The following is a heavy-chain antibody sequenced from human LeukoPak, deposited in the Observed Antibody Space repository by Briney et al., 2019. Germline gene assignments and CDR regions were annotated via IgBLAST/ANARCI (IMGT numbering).Heavy chain of an antibody. J-gene: IGHJ4*02. CDR3: ARDLSGIAGYTYGRGIDY. CDR1: GFTFSSYW. CDR2: IKHGGSEK. V-gene: IGHV3-7*01. Sequence: GGSLRLSCAASGFTFSSYWMSWVRQAPGKGLEWVANIKHGGSEKYYVDSVKGRFTISRDNAKTSLYLQMNSLRAEDTAVYYCARDLSGIAGYTYGRGIDYWGQGILVTVSS. D-gene: IGHD5-18*01.